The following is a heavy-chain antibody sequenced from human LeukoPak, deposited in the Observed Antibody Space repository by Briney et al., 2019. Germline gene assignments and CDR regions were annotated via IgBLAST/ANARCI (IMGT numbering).Heavy chain of an antibody. CDR2: ISSKAYGGTT. CDR3: TCFPPDYHFWSDAIDY. Sequence: PGGSLRLSCTTSGFTFGDYAMNWVRQAPGKGLEWVSFISSKAYGGTTEYAASVKGRFTISRDDSKNIAYLQMNSLKTEDTAVYYCTCFPPDYHFWSDAIDYWGQGTLVTVSS. V-gene: IGHV3-49*04. D-gene: IGHD3-3*02. J-gene: IGHJ4*02. CDR1: GFTFGDYA.